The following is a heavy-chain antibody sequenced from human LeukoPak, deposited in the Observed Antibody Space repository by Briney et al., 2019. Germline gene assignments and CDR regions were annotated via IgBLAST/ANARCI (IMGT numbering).Heavy chain of an antibody. D-gene: IGHD4-17*01. V-gene: IGHV4-31*03. CDR2: IYYSGST. J-gene: IGHJ4*02. CDR1: GGSISSGGYY. CDR3: ARRRANSGDYVDY. Sequence: PSETLSLTCTVSGGSISSGGYYWSWIRQHPGKGLEWIGYIYYSGSTYYNPSLKSRVTISVDTSKNQFSLKLSSVTAADTAVYYCARRRANSGDYVDYWGQGTLVTVSS.